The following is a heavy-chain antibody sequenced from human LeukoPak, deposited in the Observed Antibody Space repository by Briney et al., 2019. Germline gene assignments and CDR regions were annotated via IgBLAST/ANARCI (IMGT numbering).Heavy chain of an antibody. CDR2: INPNSGGT. D-gene: IGHD5-18*01. V-gene: IGHV1-2*02. Sequence: ASVKVSCKASGYTFTGYYMHWVRQAPGQGLEWMGWINPNSGGTNYAQKLQGRVTMTTDTSTSTAYMELRSLRSDDTAVYYCARDINWDTAMVTDYYGMDVWGQGTTVTVSS. CDR1: GYTFTGYY. CDR3: ARDINWDTAMVTDYYGMDV. J-gene: IGHJ6*02.